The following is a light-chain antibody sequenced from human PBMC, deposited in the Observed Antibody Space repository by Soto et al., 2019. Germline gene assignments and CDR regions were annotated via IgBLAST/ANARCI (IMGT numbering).Light chain of an antibody. CDR2: DVS. J-gene: IGLJ2*01. V-gene: IGLV2-14*01. CDR3: SSYTSASTPLV. Sequence: QSALTQPASVSGSPGQSITLSCTGTGSDVGGYNYVSWYQQHPGKAPKAMIYDVSNRPSGVSNRFSGSKSGNTASLTISGLQAEDEADYYCSSYTSASTPLVFGGGTKLTVL. CDR1: GSDVGGYNY.